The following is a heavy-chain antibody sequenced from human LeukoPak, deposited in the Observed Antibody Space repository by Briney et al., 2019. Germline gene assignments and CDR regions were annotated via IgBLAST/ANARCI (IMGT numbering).Heavy chain of an antibody. CDR1: GFTFSSYG. Sequence: GRSLRLSCAASGFTFSSYGMHWVHQAPGKGLEWVAVISYDGSNKYYADSVKGRFTISRDNSKNTLYLQMNSLRAEDTAVYYCAKGSYGSGSYYNEYWGQGTLVTVSS. CDR2: ISYDGSNK. V-gene: IGHV3-30*18. J-gene: IGHJ4*02. D-gene: IGHD3-10*01. CDR3: AKGSYGSGSYYNEY.